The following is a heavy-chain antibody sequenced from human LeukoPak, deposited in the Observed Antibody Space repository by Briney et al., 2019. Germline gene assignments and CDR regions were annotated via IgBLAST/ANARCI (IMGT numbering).Heavy chain of an antibody. V-gene: IGHV4-30-2*01. CDR2: IYHIENT. J-gene: IGHJ6*02. Sequence: SETLSLTCTVSGGSISSGGYYWNWIRQPPGKGLEWIGYIYHIENTYYNPSLKSRVTISVDRSKNQFSLKVNSVTAADTAVYYCARDAGHQLSRRNYYAMDVWGQGTTVTVSS. D-gene: IGHD2-2*01. CDR3: ARDAGHQLSRRNYYAMDV. CDR1: GGSISSGGYY.